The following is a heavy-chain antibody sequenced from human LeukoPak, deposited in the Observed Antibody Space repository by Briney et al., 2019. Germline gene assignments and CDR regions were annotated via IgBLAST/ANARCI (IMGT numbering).Heavy chain of an antibody. CDR3: AKEGYYGSGSYYIELDY. Sequence: GGSLRLSCAASGFTFSSYAMSWVLHAPGKGLVWVSAISGSGGSTYYSDSVKGRFTISRDNSKNTLYLQMNSLRAEDTAVYYCAKEGYYGSGSYYIELDYWGQGTLVTVSS. CDR2: ISGSGGST. V-gene: IGHV3-23*01. CDR1: GFTFSSYA. J-gene: IGHJ4*02. D-gene: IGHD3-10*01.